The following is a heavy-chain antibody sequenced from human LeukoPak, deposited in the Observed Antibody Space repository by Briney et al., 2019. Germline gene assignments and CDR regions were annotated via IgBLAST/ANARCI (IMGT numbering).Heavy chain of an antibody. J-gene: IGHJ3*02. V-gene: IGHV4-61*02. Sequence: SQTLSLTCTVSGGSISSGSYYWSWIRQPAGKGLEWIGRIYTSGSTNYNPSLKSRVTISVDTSKNQFSLRLGSVTAADTAVYYCARDLDAFDIWGQGTMVTVSS. CDR1: GGSISSGSYY. CDR3: ARDLDAFDI. CDR2: IYTSGST.